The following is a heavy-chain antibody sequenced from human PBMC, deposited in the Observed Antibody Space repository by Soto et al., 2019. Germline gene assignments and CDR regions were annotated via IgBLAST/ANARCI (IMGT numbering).Heavy chain of an antibody. J-gene: IGHJ3*02. D-gene: IGHD4-17*01. Sequence: GGSLRLSCAASGFTFSTYGMHWVRQAPGKGLEWVALIASDGSKRYYADSVKGRFTISRDNSKNTLYLQMNSLTAEDTAVYYCAKEDYGDYNAFDIWGQGTMVTVS. CDR1: GFTFSTYG. CDR2: IASDGSKR. CDR3: AKEDYGDYNAFDI. V-gene: IGHV3-30*18.